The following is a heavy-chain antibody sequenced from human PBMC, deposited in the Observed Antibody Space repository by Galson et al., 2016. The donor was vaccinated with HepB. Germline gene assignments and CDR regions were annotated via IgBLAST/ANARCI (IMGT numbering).Heavy chain of an antibody. CDR3: AREGYYGSGSPDD. V-gene: IGHV3-33*01. J-gene: IGHJ4*02. CDR2: IYYDESNK. D-gene: IGHD3-10*01. CDR1: GFTFGSYG. Sequence: SLRLSCAASGFTFGSYGMHWVRQAPGKGLEWVAFIYYDESNKYYADSVKGRFTISRDNSKNTLSLQMNSLRAEDTAVYYCAREGYYGSGSPDDWGQGTLVTVSS.